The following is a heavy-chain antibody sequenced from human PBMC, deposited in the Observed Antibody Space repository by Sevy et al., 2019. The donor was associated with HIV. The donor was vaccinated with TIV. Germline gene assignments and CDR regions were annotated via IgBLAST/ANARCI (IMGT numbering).Heavy chain of an antibody. CDR3: ARVISCGGDCYYFDD. CDR2: IIPFFPTP. Sequence: ASVKVSCKVSGGSFNNYIFTWVRQAPGQGLEWMGAIIPFFPTPNYAQKVQGRLTITADEWTSTAYMELISLRYDDTAVYYCARVISCGGDCYYFDDWGQGTLVTVSS. D-gene: IGHD2-21*02. V-gene: IGHV1-69*13. J-gene: IGHJ4*02. CDR1: GGSFNNYI.